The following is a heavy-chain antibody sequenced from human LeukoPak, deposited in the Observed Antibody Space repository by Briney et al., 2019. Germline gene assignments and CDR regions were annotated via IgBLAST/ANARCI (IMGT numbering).Heavy chain of an antibody. Sequence: GGSLRLSCAASGFTFSSYGMHWVRQAPGKGLEWVAVISYDGSNKYYADSVKGRFTISRDNSKNTLCLQMNSLRAEDTAVYYCAKGSVVVAALDYWGQGTLVTVSS. CDR2: ISYDGSNK. CDR3: AKGSVVVAALDY. CDR1: GFTFSSYG. V-gene: IGHV3-30*18. D-gene: IGHD2-15*01. J-gene: IGHJ4*02.